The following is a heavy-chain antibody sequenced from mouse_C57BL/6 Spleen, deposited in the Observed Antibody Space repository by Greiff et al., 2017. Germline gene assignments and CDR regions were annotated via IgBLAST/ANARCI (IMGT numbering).Heavy chain of an antibody. CDR3: ARSGRGSTLFDY. Sequence: QVQLQQPGAELVKPGASVKLSCKASGYTFTSYWMHWVKQRPGQGLEWIGMIHPNSGSTNYNENFKSKATLTVDKSSSTAYMQLSSLTSEDSAVYYCARSGRGSTLFDYWGQGTTLTVSS. CDR1: GYTFTSYW. CDR2: IHPNSGST. V-gene: IGHV1-64*01. D-gene: IGHD1-1*01. J-gene: IGHJ2*01.